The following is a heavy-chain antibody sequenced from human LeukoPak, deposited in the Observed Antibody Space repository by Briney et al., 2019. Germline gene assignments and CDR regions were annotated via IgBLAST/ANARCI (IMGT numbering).Heavy chain of an antibody. CDR3: ARGALKWELPPIRARKSYYFDY. CDR2: INHSGST. D-gene: IGHD1-26*01. Sequence: NSSETLSLTCAVYGGSFSGYYWSWIRQPPGKGLEWIGEINHSGSTNYNPSLKSRVTISVDTSKNQFSLKLSSVTAADTAVYYCARGALKWELPPIRARKSYYFDYWGQGTLVTVSS. V-gene: IGHV4-34*01. J-gene: IGHJ4*02. CDR1: GGSFSGYY.